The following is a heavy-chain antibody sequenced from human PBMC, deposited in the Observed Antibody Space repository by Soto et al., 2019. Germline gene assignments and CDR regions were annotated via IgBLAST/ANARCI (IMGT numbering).Heavy chain of an antibody. Sequence: PSQTLSLTCVISGDSVSDTSAAWNWIRQSPSRGLEWLGRTYYRSKWYNDYAVSVKSRITINPDTSKNQFSLQLNSVTPEDTAVYYCAREKASGNWFDPWGQGTLVTVSS. V-gene: IGHV6-1*01. CDR1: GDSVSDTSAA. CDR2: TYYRSKWYN. J-gene: IGHJ5*02. CDR3: AREKASGNWFDP.